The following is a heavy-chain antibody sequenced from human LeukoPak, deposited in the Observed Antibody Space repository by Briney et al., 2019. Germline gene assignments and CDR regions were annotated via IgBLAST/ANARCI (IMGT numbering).Heavy chain of an antibody. CDR3: ARRSLGGDHGGWFDP. Sequence: GESLKISCKGSGYTFTSYWIGWVRQMPGKGLEWMGIIYPGDSDTRYSPSFQGQVTILADKSISTAYLQWSSLKASDTAMYYCARRSLGGDHGGWFDPWGQGTLVTVSS. CDR2: IYPGDSDT. D-gene: IGHD2-21*02. V-gene: IGHV5-51*01. J-gene: IGHJ5*02. CDR1: GYTFTSYW.